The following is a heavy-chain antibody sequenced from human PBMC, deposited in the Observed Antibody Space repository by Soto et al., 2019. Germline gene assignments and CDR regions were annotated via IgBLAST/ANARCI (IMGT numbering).Heavy chain of an antibody. V-gene: IGHV3-11*03. CDR2: ISSSLGHT. CDR3: AANWNFGLNF. J-gene: IGHJ4*02. CDR1: GFYFSDFH. D-gene: IGHD1-1*01. Sequence: PGGSLRLSCVASGFYFSDFHISWVRQAPGKGLEWISYISSSLGHTDYAESVKGRFTISRDNAKSSVFLEMSDLRSDDTAVYYCAANWNFGLNFWGQGTLVTVSS.